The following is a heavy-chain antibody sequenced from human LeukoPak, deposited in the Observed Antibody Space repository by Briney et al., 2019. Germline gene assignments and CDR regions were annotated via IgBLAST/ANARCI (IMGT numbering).Heavy chain of an antibody. J-gene: IGHJ6*03. Sequence: GGSLRLSCAASGFTFSSYGMHWVRQAPGKGLEGVAFIRYDGSNKYYADSVKGRFTISRDNSKNTLYLQMNSLRAEDTAVYYCAKAYSSSWDYYYYMDVWGKGTTVTVSS. CDR1: GFTFSSYG. CDR2: IRYDGSNK. CDR3: AKAYSSSWDYYYYMDV. V-gene: IGHV3-30*02. D-gene: IGHD6-13*01.